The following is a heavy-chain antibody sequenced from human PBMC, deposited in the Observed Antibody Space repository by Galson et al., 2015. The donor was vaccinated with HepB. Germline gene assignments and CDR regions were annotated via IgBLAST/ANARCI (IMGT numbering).Heavy chain of an antibody. CDR1: GFTVSNTY. J-gene: IGHJ4*02. CDR3: ASPFCTGGSCYPLWY. Sequence: SLRLSCAASGFTVSNTYMNWVRQAPGKGLEWVSVIYSGGATYYAGSVKGRFTISRDNSKNTLYLHVNNLRAEDTAVYYCASPFCTGGSCYPLWYWGQGTLVTVSS. D-gene: IGHD2-15*01. V-gene: IGHV3-53*01. CDR2: IYSGGAT.